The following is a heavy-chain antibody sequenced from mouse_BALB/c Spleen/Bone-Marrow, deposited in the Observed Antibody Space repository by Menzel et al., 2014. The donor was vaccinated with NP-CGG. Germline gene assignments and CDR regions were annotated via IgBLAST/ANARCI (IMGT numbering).Heavy chain of an antibody. Sequence: QSGTELARPGASVKMSCKASGYSFTSYWMHWVKERPGQGLEWIGAIHPGNSDTSYNQKLKGKAKLTAVTSASPAYIELSSLTNEDSAVYYCARGLRWCFDVWGAGTTVTVSS. CDR2: IHPGNSDT. CDR1: GYSFTSYW. D-gene: IGHD1-1*01. V-gene: IGHV1-5*01. J-gene: IGHJ1*01. CDR3: ARGLRWCFDV.